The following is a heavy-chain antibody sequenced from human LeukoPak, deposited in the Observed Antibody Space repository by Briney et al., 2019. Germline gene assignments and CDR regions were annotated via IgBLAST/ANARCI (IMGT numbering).Heavy chain of an antibody. Sequence: ASVKVSCMVSGYTLTELSMHWVRQDPGKGLEWMGGFDPEDGETIYAQKFQGRVTMTEDTSTDTAYMELSSLRSEDTAVYYCVSTTRTSWDYYGMDVWGQGTTVTVSS. CDR1: GYTLTELS. D-gene: IGHD2-2*01. CDR3: VSTTRTSWDYYGMDV. J-gene: IGHJ6*02. CDR2: FDPEDGET. V-gene: IGHV1-24*01.